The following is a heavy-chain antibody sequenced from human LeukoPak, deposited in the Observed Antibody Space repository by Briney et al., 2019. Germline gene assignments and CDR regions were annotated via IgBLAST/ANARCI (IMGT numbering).Heavy chain of an antibody. CDR3: ARATGSYHDSFDI. Sequence: PSETLSLTCTVSGGSISSSSYYWGWIRQPPGKGLEWIGSIYYSGSTYYNPSLKSRVTISVDTSKNQFSLKLSSVTAADTAVYYCARATGSYHDSFDIWGQGTMVTVSS. D-gene: IGHD3-10*01. V-gene: IGHV4-39*01. CDR2: IYYSGST. CDR1: GGSISSSSYY. J-gene: IGHJ3*02.